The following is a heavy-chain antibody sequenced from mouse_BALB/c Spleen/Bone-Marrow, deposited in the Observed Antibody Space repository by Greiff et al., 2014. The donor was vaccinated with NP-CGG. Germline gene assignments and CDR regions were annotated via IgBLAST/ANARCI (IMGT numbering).Heavy chain of an antibody. CDR3: AREEGYDEGEYFDV. CDR2: INPYNGGT. CDR1: GYSFTGYT. D-gene: IGHD2-14*01. Sequence: VQLQQSGPELVEPGASMKISCKASGYSFTGYTMNWVKQSHGKNLEWIGPINPYNGGTSYNQKFKGKATLTVDKSSSTAYMELLSLTSEDSAVYYCAREEGYDEGEYFDVWGAGTTVTVSS. J-gene: IGHJ1*01. V-gene: IGHV1-26*01.